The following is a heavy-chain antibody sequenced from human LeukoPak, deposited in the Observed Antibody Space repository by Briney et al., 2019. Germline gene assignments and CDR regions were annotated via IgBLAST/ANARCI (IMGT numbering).Heavy chain of an antibody. V-gene: IGHV4-4*07. D-gene: IGHD6-13*01. CDR3: ARGAYSSSWYVYYYYYYMDV. J-gene: IGHJ6*03. CDR1: GGSISSYY. CDR2: IYTSGST. Sequence: SETLSLTCTVSGGSISSYYWSWIRQPAGKGLEWIGRIYTSGSTNYNPSLKSRVTISVDTSKNQFSLKLSSVTAADTAVYYCARGAYSSSWYVYYYYYYMDVWGKGTTVTVSS.